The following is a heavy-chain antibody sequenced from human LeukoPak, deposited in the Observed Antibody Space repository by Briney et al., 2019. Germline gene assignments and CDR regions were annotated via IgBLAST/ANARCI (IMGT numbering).Heavy chain of an antibody. CDR2: IYYSGST. CDR1: GGSISSSSYY. D-gene: IGHD3-22*01. J-gene: IGHJ6*02. CDR3: ARDSLYYYDSGPHYGMDV. V-gene: IGHV4-39*07. Sequence: PSETLSLTCTVSGGSISSSSYYWGWIRQPPGKGLEWIGSIYYSGSTYYNPSLKSRVTISVDTSKNQFSLKLSSVTAADTAVYYCARDSLYYYDSGPHYGMDVWGQGTTVTVSS.